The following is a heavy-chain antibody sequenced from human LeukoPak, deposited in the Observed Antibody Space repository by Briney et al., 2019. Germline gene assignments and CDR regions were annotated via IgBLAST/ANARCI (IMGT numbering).Heavy chain of an antibody. CDR1: GYTFSTST. J-gene: IGHJ6*03. CDR3: ARGLAPYSYEYSGHDPYYYYNMDV. V-gene: IGHV1-8*01. CDR2: INPKNGKT. D-gene: IGHD3-22*01. Sequence: ASVKVSCKASGYTFSTSTISGVRQAAGQGLEWMGWINPKNGKTSYAQKFHDTVTMTENTSTSTAYMELSSLRSEDTAVYYCARGLAPYSYEYSGHDPYYYYNMDVWGKGTTVIISS.